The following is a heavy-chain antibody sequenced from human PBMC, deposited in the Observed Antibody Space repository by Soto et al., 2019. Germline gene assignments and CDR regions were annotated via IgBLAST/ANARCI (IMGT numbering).Heavy chain of an antibody. D-gene: IGHD2-2*01. CDR3: ARGGYCSSTSCYHYYYGMDV. J-gene: IGHJ6*02. CDR1: GFTFSSYA. V-gene: IGHV3-30-3*01. CDR2: ISYDGSNK. Sequence: GGSLRLSCAASGFTFSSYAMHWVRQAPGKGLEWVAVISYDGSNKYYADSVKGRFTISRDNSKNTLYLQMNSLRAEDTAVYYCARGGYCSSTSCYHYYYGMDVWGQGTKVTVSS.